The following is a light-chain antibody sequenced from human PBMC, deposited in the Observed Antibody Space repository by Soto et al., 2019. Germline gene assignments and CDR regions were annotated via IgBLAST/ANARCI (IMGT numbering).Light chain of an antibody. V-gene: IGKV1-6*01. CDR1: QGIRGD. Sequence: AIQMTQSPSSLSASLGDRVTITCRASQGIRGDLGWYQQKPGKAPKLLISATSTLQSGVPSRFSGRGSGTNFTLTISSLQPEDSATYYCIQDFISPLTVGQGTKVEL. J-gene: IGKJ1*01. CDR3: IQDFISPLT. CDR2: ATS.